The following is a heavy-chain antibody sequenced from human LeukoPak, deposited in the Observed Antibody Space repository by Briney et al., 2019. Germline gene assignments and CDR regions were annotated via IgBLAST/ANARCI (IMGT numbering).Heavy chain of an antibody. J-gene: IGHJ4*02. CDR1: GFTVSSNY. Sequence: GGSLRLSCAASGFTVSSNYMSWVRQVPGKGLEWVSVIYSGGSTYYADSVKGRFTISRDNSKNTLYLQMNSLRAEDTAVYYCARDRGYCSSTSCYGKFDYWGQGTLVTVSS. CDR3: ARDRGYCSSTSCYGKFDY. V-gene: IGHV3-53*01. D-gene: IGHD2-2*01. CDR2: IYSGGST.